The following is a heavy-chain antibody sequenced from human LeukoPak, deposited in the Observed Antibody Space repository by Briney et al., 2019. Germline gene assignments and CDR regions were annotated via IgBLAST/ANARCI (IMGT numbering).Heavy chain of an antibody. D-gene: IGHD2-15*01. CDR1: GYTFTSYY. CDR3: ARELVVVVAATNGMDV. V-gene: IGHV1-46*01. Sequence: ASVKVSCKASGYTFTSYYMHWVRQAPGQGLEWMGIINPSGGRTSYAQKFQGRVTMTRDTSTSTVYMELSSLRSEDTAVYYCARELVVVVAATNGMDVWGQGTTVTVSS. J-gene: IGHJ6*02. CDR2: INPSGGRT.